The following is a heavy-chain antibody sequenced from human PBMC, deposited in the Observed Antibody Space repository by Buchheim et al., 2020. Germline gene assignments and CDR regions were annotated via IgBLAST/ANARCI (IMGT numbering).Heavy chain of an antibody. CDR1: GGSISSGSYY. D-gene: IGHD3-22*01. CDR3: ARTTYYYDSSPFDY. Sequence: QVQLQESGPGLVKPSQTLSLTCTVSGGSISSGSYYWSWIRQPAGKGLEWIGRIYTSGSTNYNPSLKSRVTISVDTSKNQFSLKLSSVTAADTAVYYCARTTYYYDSSPFDYWGQGTL. CDR2: IYTSGST. J-gene: IGHJ4*02. V-gene: IGHV4-61*02.